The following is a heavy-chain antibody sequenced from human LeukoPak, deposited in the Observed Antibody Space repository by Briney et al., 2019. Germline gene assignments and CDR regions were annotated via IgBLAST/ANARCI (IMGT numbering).Heavy chain of an antibody. CDR1: VYSFTSYW. J-gene: IGHJ4*02. CDR2: IYPGDSDT. D-gene: IGHD5-18*01. Sequence: GESLHFSSKSSVYSFTSYWSGWVRPMPGKGLEWMGIIYPGDSDTTYSASFQGQGTILADKSISTAYLRWCSLKASDTAMYYCARLKDPGYSYGYTPSFDYGARGTLVTVSS. V-gene: IGHV5-51*01. CDR3: ARLKDPGYSYGYTPSFDY.